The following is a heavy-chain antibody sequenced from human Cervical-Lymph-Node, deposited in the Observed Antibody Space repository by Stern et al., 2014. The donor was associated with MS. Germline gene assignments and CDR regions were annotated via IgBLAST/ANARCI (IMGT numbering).Heavy chain of an antibody. CDR1: GFIFSSQW. V-gene: IGHV3-74*02. J-gene: IGHJ6*02. Sequence: EVQLLESGGGVVQPGGSLRLSCVASGFIFSSQWMHWVRQAPGKGLVWVSRINSDGSSTTYADFVKGRFTISRDNAKKTLYLQMDSLRAEDTAVYYCARSNYGMDVWGQGTTVTVSS. CDR3: ARSNYGMDV. D-gene: IGHD2-8*01. CDR2: INSDGSST.